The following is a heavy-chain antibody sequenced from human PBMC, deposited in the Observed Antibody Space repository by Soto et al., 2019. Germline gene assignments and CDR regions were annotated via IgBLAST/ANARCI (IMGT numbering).Heavy chain of an antibody. D-gene: IGHD3-10*01. CDR3: ARDRHYYGSGSFVY. Sequence: QVQLVESGGGVVQPGRSLRLSCAASGFTCSSYAMHWVRQAPGKGLEWVAVISYDGSNKYYADSVKGRFTISRDNSKNTLYLQMNSLRAEDTAVYYCARDRHYYGSGSFVYWGQGTLVTVSS. CDR1: GFTCSSYA. J-gene: IGHJ4*02. V-gene: IGHV3-30-3*01. CDR2: ISYDGSNK.